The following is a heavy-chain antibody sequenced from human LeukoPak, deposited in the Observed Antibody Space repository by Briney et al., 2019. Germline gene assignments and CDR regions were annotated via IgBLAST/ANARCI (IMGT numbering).Heavy chain of an antibody. CDR1: GFTFSSYA. V-gene: IGHV3-23*01. CDR2: ISGSGGST. D-gene: IGHD2-15*01. J-gene: IGHJ3*02. CDR3: AKARTPYCSGGSCYSWNAFDI. Sequence: TGGSLRLSCAASGFTFSSYAMSWVRQAPGKGLEWVSAISGSGGSTYYADSVKGRFTISRDNSKNTLYLQMNSLRAEDTAVYYCAKARTPYCSGGSCYSWNAFDIWGQGTMVTVSS.